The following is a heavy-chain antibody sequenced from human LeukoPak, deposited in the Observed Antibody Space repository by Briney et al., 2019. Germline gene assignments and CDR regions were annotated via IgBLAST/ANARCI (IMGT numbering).Heavy chain of an antibody. J-gene: IGHJ3*02. D-gene: IGHD1-26*01. CDR3: ARDGVRVGATRSAFDI. V-gene: IGHV4-34*01. CDR2: INHSGST. CDR1: GGSFSGYY. Sequence: SETLSLTCAVYGGSFSGYYWSWIRQPPGKGLEWIGEINHSGSTNYNPSLKSRVTISVDTSKNQFSLKLSSVTAADTAVYYCARDGVRVGATRSAFDIWGQGTMVTVSS.